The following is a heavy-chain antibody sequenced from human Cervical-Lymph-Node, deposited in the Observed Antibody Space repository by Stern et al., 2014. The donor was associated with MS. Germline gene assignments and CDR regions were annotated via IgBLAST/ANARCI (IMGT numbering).Heavy chain of an antibody. J-gene: IGHJ6*02. CDR2: SDPKYGES. CDR1: GDSLSDFS. Sequence: VQLVESGAEVTKPGASVKVSCQVSGDSLSDFSMHWVRLPPGQGLEWMGGSDPKYGESICAQKFQGRVSRAEDTSTDTGYMELSSLRSDDTAVYVCGTGTSVTGFCYYKAMDVWGQGTTVTVSS. CDR3: GTGTSVTGFCYYKAMDV. V-gene: IGHV1-24*01. D-gene: IGHD3-9*01.